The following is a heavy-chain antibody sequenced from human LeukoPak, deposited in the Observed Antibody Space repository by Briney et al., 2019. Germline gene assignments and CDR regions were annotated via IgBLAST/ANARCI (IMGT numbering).Heavy chain of an antibody. V-gene: IGHV3-21*01. CDR2: ISSSSSYI. Sequence: GGSLRLSCAASGFTFSSYSMNWVRQAPGKGLEWVSSISSSSSYIYYADSVKGRFTISRDNAKNSLYLQMNSLRAEDTAVYYCARHKTGLYSSGGLGSVRRSGGGNWFDPWGQGTLVTVSS. CDR3: ARHKTGLYSSGGLGSVRRSGGGNWFDP. D-gene: IGHD6-19*01. J-gene: IGHJ5*02. CDR1: GFTFSSYS.